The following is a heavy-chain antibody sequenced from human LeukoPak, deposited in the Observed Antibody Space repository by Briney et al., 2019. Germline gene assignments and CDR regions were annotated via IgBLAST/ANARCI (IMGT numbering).Heavy chain of an antibody. D-gene: IGHD3-10*01. CDR3: ARGGGFYGSGTTHFDY. V-gene: IGHV4-30-2*01. J-gene: IGHJ4*02. CDR2: IYRSGSA. CDR1: GGSIDCGSYG. Sequence: PSETLSLTCAVSGGSIDCGSYGWSWIRQPPGKGLEWIGYIYRSGSALYNPSLKSRVSITIDKSKNQFSLKLNSVTAADTAFYFCARGGGFYGSGTTHFDYWGQGALVTVSS.